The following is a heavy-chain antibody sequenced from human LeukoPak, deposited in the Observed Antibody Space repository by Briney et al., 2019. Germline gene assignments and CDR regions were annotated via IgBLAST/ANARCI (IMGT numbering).Heavy chain of an antibody. CDR1: GFTFSRYW. D-gene: IGHD6-19*01. CDR3: AFYSAGWYSGDAFDI. V-gene: IGHV3-74*01. Sequence: GGSLRLSCAASGFTFSRYWMHWVRKGPGKGLVWVSRIYSDGSDTSYADSVKGRYTISRDNAKNTLYLQMNSLRAEDRAVYYCAFYSAGWYSGDAFDIWGQGAMVTVSS. J-gene: IGHJ3*02. CDR2: IYSDGSDT.